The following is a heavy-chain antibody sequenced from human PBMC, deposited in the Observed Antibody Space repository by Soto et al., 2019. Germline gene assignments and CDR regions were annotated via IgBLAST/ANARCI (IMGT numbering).Heavy chain of an antibody. D-gene: IGHD6-19*01. J-gene: IGHJ6*03. CDR2: SFYTGGI. Sequence: NPSETRSLTCTVSGGSLRSFYWSWIREPPGKGLEWIGYSFYTGGIRYNPSLESRVTISLDTSTNLFSLKLISVTAADTAVYYCARVGGQWLGGDCYYNDMDVWGSRSKVTVYS. CDR1: GGSLRSFY. V-gene: IGHV4-59*01. CDR3: ARVGGQWLGGDCYYNDMDV.